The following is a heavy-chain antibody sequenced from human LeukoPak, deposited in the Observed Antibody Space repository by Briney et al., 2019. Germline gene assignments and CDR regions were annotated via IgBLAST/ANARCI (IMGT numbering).Heavy chain of an antibody. J-gene: IGHJ4*02. CDR1: GVSMNSHY. Sequence: SETLSLTCSVSGVSMNSHYLNWIRQLPGKGLEWIGFISGSGSTNYNPSLMSRVTMSLETSKRQFSLKLRSVTAADTAVYYCVVSPNQDFYDYWGQGTLVTVSS. CDR2: ISGSGST. CDR3: VVSPNQDFYDY. V-gene: IGHV4-4*09.